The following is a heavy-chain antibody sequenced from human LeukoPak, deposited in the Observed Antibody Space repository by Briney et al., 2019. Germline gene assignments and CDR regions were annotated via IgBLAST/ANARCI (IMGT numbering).Heavy chain of an antibody. CDR3: ARRPTTNFDF. CDR1: GYKFSNYW. D-gene: IGHD1-26*01. J-gene: IGHJ4*02. CDR2: IYPDDSDA. V-gene: IGHV5-51*01. Sequence: GESVKISCKASGYKFSNYWIAWVRQMHGKGLEWMGTIYPDDSDARYSPSFQGQVTLSADKSVTTAYLQWSSLKPSDTAIYYCARRPTTNFDFWGQGTLVTVSS.